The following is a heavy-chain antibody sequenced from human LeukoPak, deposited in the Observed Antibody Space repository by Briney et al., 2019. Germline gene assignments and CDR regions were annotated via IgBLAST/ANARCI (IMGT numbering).Heavy chain of an antibody. CDR2: IYYSGST. CDR3: ARDLAWGAFDY. Sequence: PSETLSLTCTVSGGSISSSSYYWGWIRQPPGKGLEWIGYIYYSGSTNYNPSLKSRVTISVDTSKNQFSLKLSSVTAADTAVYYCARDLAWGAFDYWGQGTLVTVSS. D-gene: IGHD7-27*01. J-gene: IGHJ4*02. V-gene: IGHV4-61*01. CDR1: GGSISSSSYY.